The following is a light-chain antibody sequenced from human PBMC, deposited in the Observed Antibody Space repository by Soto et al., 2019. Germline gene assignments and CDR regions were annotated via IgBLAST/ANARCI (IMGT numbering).Light chain of an antibody. Sequence: DKLMSQSPATLSVSLGERATRSCGASQSVTSNLAWYQQKPGQPPRLLIYGAYTRATGIPARFSGSGSGTEFSLTISSLQSEDFEVYYCQQNNNWRSFGQGTKVDIK. J-gene: IGKJ1*01. CDR3: QQNNNWRS. V-gene: IGKV3-15*01. CDR2: GAY. CDR1: QSVTSN.